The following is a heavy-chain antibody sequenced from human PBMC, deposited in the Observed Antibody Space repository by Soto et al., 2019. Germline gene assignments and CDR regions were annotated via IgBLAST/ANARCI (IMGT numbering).Heavy chain of an antibody. J-gene: IGHJ5*02. D-gene: IGHD3-22*01. V-gene: IGHV5-51*01. Sequence: PVESLKISCRTSGYRFTSYWIAWVRQMPGKGLEWMGIIFPSDSDTRYSPSFQGQVTISADRSTSTVFLQWASLKASATPVYFCARKDKSGYLTWYDAWSQSTLVTAPQ. CDR1: GYRFTSYW. CDR3: ARKDKSGYLTWYDA. CDR2: IFPSDSDT.